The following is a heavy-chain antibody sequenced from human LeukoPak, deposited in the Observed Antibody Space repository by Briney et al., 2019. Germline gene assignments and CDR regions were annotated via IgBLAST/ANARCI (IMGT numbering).Heavy chain of an antibody. J-gene: IGHJ4*02. D-gene: IGHD3-22*01. Sequence: ASVKVSCKASGYTFTSYGISWVRQAPGQGLEWMGWISAYNGNTNYAQKLQGRVTMTTDTSTSTAYMELRSLRSDDTAVYYCARIYYYDSSGYYLDYWGQGTLVTVSP. CDR3: ARIYYYDSSGYYLDY. V-gene: IGHV1-18*01. CDR1: GYTFTSYG. CDR2: ISAYNGNT.